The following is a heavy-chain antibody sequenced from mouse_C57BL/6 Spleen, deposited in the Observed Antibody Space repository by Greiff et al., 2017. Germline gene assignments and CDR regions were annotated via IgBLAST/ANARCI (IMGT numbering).Heavy chain of an antibody. D-gene: IGHD2-3*01. CDR2: IWSGGST. CDR1: GFSLTSYG. V-gene: IGHV2-2*01. Sequence: QVQLQQSGPGLVQPSQSLSITCTVSGFSLTSYGVHWVRQSPGKGLEWLGVIWSGGSTDYNAAFISRLSISKDNSKSQVFFKMNSLQADDTAIYYCARNLVYDGYYPMDYWGQGTSVTVSS. CDR3: ARNLVYDGYYPMDY. J-gene: IGHJ4*01.